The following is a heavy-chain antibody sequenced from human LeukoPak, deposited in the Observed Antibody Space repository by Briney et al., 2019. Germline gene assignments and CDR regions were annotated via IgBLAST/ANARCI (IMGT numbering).Heavy chain of an antibody. J-gene: IGHJ3*02. CDR3: ARAVYFNDAFDI. V-gene: IGHV3-33*01. Sequence: GGSLRLSCAASGFTFSSDGMHWVRQAPGKGLEWVAVIWYDGSNKYYADSVKGRFTISRDNSKNTLYLQMNSLRAEDTAVYYCARAVYFNDAFDIWGQGTMVTVSS. CDR2: IWYDGSNK. D-gene: IGHD3-10*01. CDR1: GFTFSSDG.